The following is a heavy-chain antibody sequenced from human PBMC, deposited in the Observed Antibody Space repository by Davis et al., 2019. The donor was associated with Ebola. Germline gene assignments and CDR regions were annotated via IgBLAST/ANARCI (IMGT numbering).Heavy chain of an antibody. CDR1: GFTFSTYA. Sequence: GESLKISCAASGFTFSTYAMHWVRQAPGRGLEWVALISYDGSNKYYADSVKGRFTISRDNSKNTLYVQMNSLRAEDTAVYYCAILGYCSSTSCYGAFDIWGQGTMVTVSS. V-gene: IGHV3-30-3*01. CDR3: AILGYCSSTSCYGAFDI. D-gene: IGHD2-2*01. CDR2: ISYDGSNK. J-gene: IGHJ3*02.